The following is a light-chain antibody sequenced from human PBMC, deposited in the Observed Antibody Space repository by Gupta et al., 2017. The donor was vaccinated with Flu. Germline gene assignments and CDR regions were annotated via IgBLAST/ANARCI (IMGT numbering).Light chain of an antibody. CDR3: QQYDNWPRT. CDR2: GAI. Sequence: EIVMTQSPVTLSVSPRERVTLSCRASQSINSNLAWYQQKPGQAPRLLVSGAITRVTGIPARFSGSGSGTDFTLTISSLQSEDFAVYYCQQYDNWPRTFGQGTKVEIK. J-gene: IGKJ1*01. CDR1: QSINSN. V-gene: IGKV3-15*01.